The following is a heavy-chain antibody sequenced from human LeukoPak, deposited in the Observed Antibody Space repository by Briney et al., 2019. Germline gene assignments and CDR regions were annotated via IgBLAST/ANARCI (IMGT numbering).Heavy chain of an antibody. V-gene: IGHV3-23*01. CDR1: GFTFSSYS. D-gene: IGHD4-17*01. J-gene: IGHJ4*02. Sequence: SGGSLRLSCAASGFTFSSYSMNWVRQAPGKGLEWVSLVSSSGDKTYYPESVKGRFTISRDNSKNTLYLQMNSLRAEDTAVYYCANYGRHFASWGQGTLVTVSP. CDR2: VSSSGDKT. CDR3: ANYGRHFAS.